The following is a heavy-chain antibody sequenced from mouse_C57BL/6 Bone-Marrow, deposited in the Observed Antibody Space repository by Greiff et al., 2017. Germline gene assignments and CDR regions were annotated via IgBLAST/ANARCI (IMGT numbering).Heavy chain of an antibody. Sequence: QVQLKESGAELARPGASVKLSCKASGYTFTSYGISWVKQRTGQGLEWIGEIYPRSGNTYYNEKFKGKATLTADKSSSTAYRELRSLTSEDSAVYFCARCDGYYGYWGQGTTLTVSS. CDR1: GYTFTSYG. V-gene: IGHV1-81*01. D-gene: IGHD2-3*01. CDR3: ARCDGYYGY. CDR2: IYPRSGNT. J-gene: IGHJ2*01.